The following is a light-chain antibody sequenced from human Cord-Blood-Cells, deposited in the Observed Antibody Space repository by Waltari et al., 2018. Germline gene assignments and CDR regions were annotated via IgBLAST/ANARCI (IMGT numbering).Light chain of an antibody. J-gene: IGLJ3*02. Sequence: QSALTQPASVSGSPGQSITISCTGTSRDVGSYNLVSWYQQHPGKAPKLMIYEVSKRPSGVSNRFSGSKSGNTASLTISGLQAEDEADYYCCSHAGSSNWVFGGGTKLTVL. V-gene: IGLV2-23*02. CDR1: SRDVGSYNL. CDR2: EVS. CDR3: CSHAGSSNWV.